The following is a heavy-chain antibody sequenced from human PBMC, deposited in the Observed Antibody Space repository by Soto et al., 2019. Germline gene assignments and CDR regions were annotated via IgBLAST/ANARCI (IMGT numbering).Heavy chain of an antibody. CDR2: IYYSGST. V-gene: IGHV4-30-4*01. CDR3: ARVVAARPLYFDY. Sequence: PSETLSLTCTLSGGSISSGDYYWSWIRQPPGKGLEWLGYIYYSGSTYYNPSLKGRVTISVDTSKNQFSLKLSSVTAADTAVYYGARVVAARPLYFDYWGQGTLVTVSS. D-gene: IGHD2-15*01. J-gene: IGHJ4*02. CDR1: GGSISSGDYY.